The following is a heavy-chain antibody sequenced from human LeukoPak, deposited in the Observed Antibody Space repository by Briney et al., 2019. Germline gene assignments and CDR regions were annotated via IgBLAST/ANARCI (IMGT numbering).Heavy chain of an antibody. CDR3: ARGDTGYSSSSY. CDR1: GGSISSYY. J-gene: IGHJ4*02. V-gene: IGHV4-59*01. Sequence: PSETLSLTCTVSGGSISSYYWSWIRQPPGKGLEWIGYIYYSGTNYNPSLNSRVTISLDTSKNQFSLKVSSVTAADTAVYYCARGDTGYSSSSYWGQGTLVTVSS. D-gene: IGHD6-13*01. CDR2: IYYSGT.